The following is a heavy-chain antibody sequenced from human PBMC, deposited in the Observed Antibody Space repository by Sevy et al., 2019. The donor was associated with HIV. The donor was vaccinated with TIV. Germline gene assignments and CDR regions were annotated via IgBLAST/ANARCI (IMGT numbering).Heavy chain of an antibody. CDR1: GFTFTNTW. CDR2: VKQDMSEK. CDR3: ARAQQITMLVVIGGLYFDF. V-gene: IGHV3-7*01. D-gene: IGHD3-22*01. J-gene: IGHJ4*02. Sequence: GGSLRLSCAASGFTFTNTWMSWVRQAPGKGLEWVANVKQDMSEKYYADSVKGRFTISRDNAKNSLYLEMNSLRAEDTAVYYCARAQQITMLVVIGGLYFDFWGQGTLVTVSS.